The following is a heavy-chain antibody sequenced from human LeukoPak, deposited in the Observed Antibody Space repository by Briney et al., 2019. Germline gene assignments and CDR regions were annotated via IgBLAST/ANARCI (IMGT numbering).Heavy chain of an antibody. V-gene: IGHV3-30*04. Sequence: QSGGSLRLSCAASGFTFSSYAMHWVRQAPGKGLEWVAVISYDGSNKYYADSVKGRFTISRDNSKNTLYLQMNSLRAEDTAVYYCARETEIGSYFDYWGQGTLVTVSS. D-gene: IGHD1-26*01. CDR2: ISYDGSNK. J-gene: IGHJ4*02. CDR1: GFTFSSYA. CDR3: ARETEIGSYFDY.